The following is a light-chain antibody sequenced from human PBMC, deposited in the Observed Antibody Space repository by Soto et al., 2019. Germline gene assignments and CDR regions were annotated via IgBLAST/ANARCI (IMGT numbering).Light chain of an antibody. Sequence: QSALTQPASVSGSPGQSITISCTGTSSDVGGYNYVSWYQQHPGKAPKLIIYDVSNRPSGVSNRFSGSKSGNTASLTISGLQAEDEDDYYCSSYTSSSRVFGGGTKLTVL. CDR3: SSYTSSSRV. J-gene: IGLJ3*02. CDR1: SSDVGGYNY. V-gene: IGLV2-14*01. CDR2: DVS.